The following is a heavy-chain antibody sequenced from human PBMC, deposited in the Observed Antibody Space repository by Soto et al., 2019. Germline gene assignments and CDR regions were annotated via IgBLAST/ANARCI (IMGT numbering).Heavy chain of an antibody. J-gene: IGHJ4*02. CDR1: GGSISSGGYY. D-gene: IGHD7-27*01. CDR2: IYYSGST. V-gene: IGHV4-31*03. CDR3: ARDTGDWGLT. Sequence: QVQLQESGPGLVKPSQTLSLTCTVSGGSISSGGYYWSWIRQHPGKGLEWIGYIYYSGSTYYNPSRKRRVTIAVDTSKNQCSLKLSSVTAADTAVYYCARDTGDWGLTWGQGTLVTVSS.